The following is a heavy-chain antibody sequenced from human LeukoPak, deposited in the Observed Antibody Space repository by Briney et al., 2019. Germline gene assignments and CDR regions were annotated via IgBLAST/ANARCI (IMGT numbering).Heavy chain of an antibody. Sequence: VASVKVSCKASGYTFTSYGFSWVRQAPGQGLEWMGWISVYNGNTNYAQRLQGRVTMTTDTSTSTAYMELRRLRSDDTAVYYCARDKGIAARAVWLDPWGQGTLVTVSS. CDR1: GYTFTSYG. J-gene: IGHJ5*02. D-gene: IGHD6-6*01. CDR2: ISVYNGNT. CDR3: ARDKGIAARAVWLDP. V-gene: IGHV1-18*01.